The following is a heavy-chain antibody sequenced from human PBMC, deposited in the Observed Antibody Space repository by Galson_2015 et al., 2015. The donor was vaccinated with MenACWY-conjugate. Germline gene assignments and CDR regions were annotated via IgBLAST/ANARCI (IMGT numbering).Heavy chain of an antibody. Sequence: SVKVSCKASGYTFTKNYIHWVRQAPGQGLEWMGMINPNYGSTSYAQKFQDRVTFSRDTSTTTAYMELTRLTSDDTAVYYCAKDEASSWYDYWGQGTLVTVSS. CDR3: AKDEASSWYDY. CDR1: GYTFTKNY. CDR2: INPNYGST. D-gene: IGHD6-13*01. J-gene: IGHJ4*02. V-gene: IGHV1-46*01.